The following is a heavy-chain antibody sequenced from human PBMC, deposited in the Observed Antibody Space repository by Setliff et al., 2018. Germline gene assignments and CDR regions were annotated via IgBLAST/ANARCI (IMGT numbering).Heavy chain of an antibody. CDR2: IFHGESI. CDR1: GGSMTYYY. J-gene: IGHJ6*03. D-gene: IGHD4-17*01. V-gene: IGHV4-59*08. Sequence: PSETLSLTCTVSGGSMTYYYWSWVRQPPGKGLEWIGNIFHGESISYNPSLKSRVTISVDTSKNQVSLKVRSVTAADTAVYFCARHRTIPVTTTNYYYHMDVCGKGTTVTV. CDR3: ARHRTIPVTTTNYYYHMDV.